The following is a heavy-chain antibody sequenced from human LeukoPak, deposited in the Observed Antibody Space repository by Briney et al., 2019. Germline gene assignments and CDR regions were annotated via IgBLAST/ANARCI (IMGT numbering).Heavy chain of an antibody. Sequence: GESLKISCQGSGYSVTTSWIAWVRQMPGKGLEWMGIVYFGDSDIRYSPSFQGQVTISADKSIGTAYLQWVSLKPSDTAIYFCTKWDTVLAGQHWGQGTLVTVS. D-gene: IGHD1-26*01. CDR1: GYSVTTSW. V-gene: IGHV5-51*01. CDR3: TKWDTVLAGQH. CDR2: VYFGDSDI. J-gene: IGHJ4*02.